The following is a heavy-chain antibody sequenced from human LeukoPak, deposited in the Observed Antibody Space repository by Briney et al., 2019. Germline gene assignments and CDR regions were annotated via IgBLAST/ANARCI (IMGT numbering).Heavy chain of an antibody. D-gene: IGHD6-6*01. J-gene: IGHJ4*02. Sequence: ASVKVSCKASGYTFPSYFMHWVRQAPGQGLEWMGLINPTGGSTTYAQKFQGRVTMTRDTSTSTVYMELSSLRSDDTAVYYCARTAARRFDYWGRGTLVTVSS. CDR2: INPTGGST. CDR3: ARTAARRFDY. CDR1: GYTFPSYF. V-gene: IGHV1-46*01.